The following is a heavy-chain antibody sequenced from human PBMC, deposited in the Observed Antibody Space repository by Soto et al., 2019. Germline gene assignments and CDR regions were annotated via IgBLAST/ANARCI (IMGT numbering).Heavy chain of an antibody. J-gene: IGHJ6*02. Sequence: PGGSLRLSCAASGLTFSDYYMSWIRQAPGKGLEWVSYISSSGSTIYYADSVKGRFTISRDNAKNSLYLQMNSLRAEDTAVYYCARDGLGGTVYYYYGMDVWGQGTTVTVSS. CDR3: ARDGLGGTVYYYYGMDV. CDR2: ISSSGSTI. D-gene: IGHD3-10*01. V-gene: IGHV3-11*01. CDR1: GLTFSDYY.